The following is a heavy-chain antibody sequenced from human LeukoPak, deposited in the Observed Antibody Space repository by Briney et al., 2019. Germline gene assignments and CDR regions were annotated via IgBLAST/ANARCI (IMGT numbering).Heavy chain of an antibody. CDR1: GFTFSSYE. V-gene: IGHV3-48*03. Sequence: GGSLRLSCAASGFTFSSYEMNWVRQAPGKGLEWVSYISSSGSTIYYADSVKGRFTISRDNAKNSLYLQMSSLRAEDTAVYYCARPKYDYGDYYGMDVWGKGTTVTVSS. CDR3: ARPKYDYGDYYGMDV. D-gene: IGHD4-17*01. J-gene: IGHJ6*04. CDR2: ISSSGSTI.